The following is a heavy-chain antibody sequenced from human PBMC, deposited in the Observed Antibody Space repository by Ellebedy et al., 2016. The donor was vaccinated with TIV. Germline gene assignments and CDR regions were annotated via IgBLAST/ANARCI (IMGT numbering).Heavy chain of an antibody. CDR1: GGSISSYY. V-gene: IGHV4-59*05. J-gene: IGHJ4*02. D-gene: IGHD3-9*01. Sequence: SETLSLTCTVSGGSISSYYWSWIRQPPGKGLEWIGSIYYSGSIYYNPSLKSRVTISVDTSKNQFSLKMSSVTAADTAVYYCARVGGDLAGFRSYDYWGQGTLVAVSS. CDR2: IYYSGSI. CDR3: ARVGGDLAGFRSYDY.